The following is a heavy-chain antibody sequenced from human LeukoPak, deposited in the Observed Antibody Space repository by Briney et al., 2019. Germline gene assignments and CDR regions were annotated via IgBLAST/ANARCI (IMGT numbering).Heavy chain of an antibody. V-gene: IGHV1-18*01. CDR2: ISAYNGNT. CDR3: ARFWYNRNYLFDY. Sequence: ASVKVSCTASSYTFTSYGISWVRQAPGQGLEWMGWISAYNGNTNYAQKLQGRVTMTTDTSTSTAYMELRSLRSDDAAVYYCARFWYNRNYLFDYWGQGTLVTVSS. CDR1: SYTFTSYG. D-gene: IGHD1-7*01. J-gene: IGHJ4*02.